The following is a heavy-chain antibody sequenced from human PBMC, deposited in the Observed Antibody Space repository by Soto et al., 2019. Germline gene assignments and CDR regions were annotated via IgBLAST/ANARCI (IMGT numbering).Heavy chain of an antibody. CDR1: GFTFSTSA. CDR2: ISGSGANT. D-gene: IGHD2-15*01. Sequence: VQLLESGGGLVQPGGSLRLSCAASGFTFSTSAMSWVRQAPGKGLEWVSGISGSGANTNYADSVKGRFTISRDNSKNTLYLQMNSLRAEDTAVYYCAKDPYCSGGSCYSDYWGQGTLVTVSS. J-gene: IGHJ4*02. CDR3: AKDPYCSGGSCYSDY. V-gene: IGHV3-23*01.